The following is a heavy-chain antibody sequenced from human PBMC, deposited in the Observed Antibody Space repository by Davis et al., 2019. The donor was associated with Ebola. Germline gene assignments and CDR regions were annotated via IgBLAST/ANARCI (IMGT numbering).Heavy chain of an antibody. Sequence: PSETLSLTCTVSGGSISSSYWNWIRQPPGKGLEWIASISYSGSTNYTPSLKSRVTISVDTSKNQFSLTLSSVTAADTAVYYCARQWQRLAWFDPWGQGTLVTVSS. CDR3: ARQWQRLAWFDP. V-gene: IGHV4-59*01. J-gene: IGHJ5*02. CDR2: ISYSGST. D-gene: IGHD6-25*01. CDR1: GGSISSSY.